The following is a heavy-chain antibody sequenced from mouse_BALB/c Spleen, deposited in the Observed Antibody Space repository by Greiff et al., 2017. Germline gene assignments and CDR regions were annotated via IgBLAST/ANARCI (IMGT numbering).Heavy chain of an antibody. CDR2: IYPGNSDT. V-gene: IGHV1-5*01. CDR3: RIYGNYGGKAMDY. D-gene: IGHD2-1*01. J-gene: IGHJ4*01. Sequence: EVKVVESGTVLARPGASVKMSCKASGYTFTSYWMHWVKQRPGQGLEWIGAIYPGNSDTSYNQKFKGKAKLTAVTSTSTAYMELSSLTNEDSAVYYCRIYGNYGGKAMDYWGQGTSVTVSS. CDR1: GYTFTSYW.